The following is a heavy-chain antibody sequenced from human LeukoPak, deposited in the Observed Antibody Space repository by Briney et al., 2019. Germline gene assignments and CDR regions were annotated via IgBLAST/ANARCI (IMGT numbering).Heavy chain of an antibody. Sequence: PSETLSLTCTVSGGSISSSSYYWGWIRQPPGKGLEWIGYIYYSGSTYYNPSLKSRVTISVDTSKNQFSLKLSSVTAADTAVYYCARDRAYYGSGDVSFDIWGQGTMVTVFS. CDR2: IYYSGST. V-gene: IGHV4-30-4*08. CDR1: GGSISSSSYY. CDR3: ARDRAYYGSGDVSFDI. D-gene: IGHD3-10*01. J-gene: IGHJ3*02.